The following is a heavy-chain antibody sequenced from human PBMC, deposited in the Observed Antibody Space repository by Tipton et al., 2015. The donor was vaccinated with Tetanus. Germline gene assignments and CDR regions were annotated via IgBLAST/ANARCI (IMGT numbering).Heavy chain of an antibody. D-gene: IGHD3-16*01. CDR1: GGSISSYY. J-gene: IGHJ3*02. V-gene: IGHV4-4*07. CDR2: IYTSGST. Sequence: TLSLTCTVSGGSISSYYWSWIRQPAGKGLEWIGRIYTSGSTNYNPSLKSRVTMSVDTSKNQFSLKLSSVTAADTAVCYCARQITAADAFDTWGQGTMVTVSS. CDR3: ARQITAADAFDT.